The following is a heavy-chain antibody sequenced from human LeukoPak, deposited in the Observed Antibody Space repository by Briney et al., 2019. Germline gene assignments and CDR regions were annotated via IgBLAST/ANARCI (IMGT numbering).Heavy chain of an antibody. J-gene: IGHJ5*02. CDR3: AKDYYDILTPRGRGFDP. D-gene: IGHD3-9*01. Sequence: GGSLRLSCAASGFTFSNYGMHWVRQAPGKGLEWVAFIRYDGSNKYFADSLKGRFTISRDNSKNTLYLQMNSLRPEDTAVYYCAKDYYDILTPRGRGFDPWGQGTLVTVSS. CDR2: IRYDGSNK. V-gene: IGHV3-30*02. CDR1: GFTFSNYG.